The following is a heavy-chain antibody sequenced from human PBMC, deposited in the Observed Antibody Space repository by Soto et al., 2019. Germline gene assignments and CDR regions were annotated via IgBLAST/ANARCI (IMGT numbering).Heavy chain of an antibody. J-gene: IGHJ4*02. D-gene: IGHD2-15*01. CDR2: IYYSGST. Sequence: SETLYLTCTVSGGSINSGDYYWSWIRQPPGKGLEWIGYIYYSGSTYYNPSLKSRVTISVDTSKNQFSLKLSSVTAADTAVYYCARWGAWSLHGFDYWGQGTLVTVS. CDR1: GGSINSGDYY. CDR3: ARWGAWSLHGFDY. V-gene: IGHV4-30-4*01.